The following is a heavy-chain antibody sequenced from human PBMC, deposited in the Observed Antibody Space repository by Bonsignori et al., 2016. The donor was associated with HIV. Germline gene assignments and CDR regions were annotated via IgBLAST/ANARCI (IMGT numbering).Heavy chain of an antibody. CDR3: ARDRRAGTSDAFDV. CDR2: IYYSGST. Sequence: SETLSLTCTVSGGSISSYYWSWIRQPPGKGLEWIGYIYYSGSTNYNPSLKSRVTISVDTSKNQFSLKLSSVTAADTAVYYCARDRRAGTSDAFDVWGQGTMVTVSS. J-gene: IGHJ3*01. CDR1: GGSISSYY. V-gene: IGHV4-59*01. D-gene: IGHD6-19*01.